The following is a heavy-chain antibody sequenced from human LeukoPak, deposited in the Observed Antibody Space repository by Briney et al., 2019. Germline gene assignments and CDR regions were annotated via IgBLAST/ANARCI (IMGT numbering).Heavy chain of an antibody. V-gene: IGHV4-59*01. CDR3: VRVQIIWLKPGAFDL. CDR2: IYYTGST. CDR1: GGSITTYY. J-gene: IGHJ3*01. D-gene: IGHD5-18*01. Sequence: PSETLSLTFTVSGGSITTYYWSWIRQPPGKALEWIGYIYYTGSTNYNPSLKSPVTISVDTSKNQFSLKLRSVSAADTVVYYCVRVQIIWLKPGAFDLWGQGTEVIVSS.